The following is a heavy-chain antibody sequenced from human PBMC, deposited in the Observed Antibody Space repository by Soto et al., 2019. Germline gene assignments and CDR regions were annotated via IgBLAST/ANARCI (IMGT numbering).Heavy chain of an antibody. D-gene: IGHD4-17*01. CDR3: ARDGVGDYVGFDWFDP. J-gene: IGHJ5*02. V-gene: IGHV1-18*01. Sequence: ASVKVSCKASGYTFTSYGISWVRQAPGQGLEWMGWTSAYNGNTNYAQKLQGRVTMTTDTSTSTAYMELRSLRSDDTAVYYCARDGVGDYVGFDWFDPWGQGTLVTVSS. CDR1: GYTFTSYG. CDR2: TSAYNGNT.